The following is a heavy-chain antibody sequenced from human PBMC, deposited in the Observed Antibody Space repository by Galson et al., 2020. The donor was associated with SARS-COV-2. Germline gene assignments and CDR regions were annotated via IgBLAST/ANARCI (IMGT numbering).Heavy chain of an antibody. CDR2: IYYSGST. J-gene: IGHJ5*02. D-gene: IGHD6-13*01. V-gene: IGHV4-39*01. Sequence: ASETLSLTCTVSGGSISSSSYYWGWIRQPPGKGLEWIGSIYYSGSTYYNPSLKSRVTISVDTSKNQFSLKLSSVTAADTAVYYCARHRRVVPGGSIAAASNNWFDPWGQGTLVTVSS. CDR1: GGSISSSSYY. CDR3: ARHRRVVPGGSIAAASNNWFDP.